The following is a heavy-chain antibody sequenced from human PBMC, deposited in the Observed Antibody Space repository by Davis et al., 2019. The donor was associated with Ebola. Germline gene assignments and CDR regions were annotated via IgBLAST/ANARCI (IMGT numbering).Heavy chain of an antibody. CDR2: IIPIFGTA. D-gene: IGHD3-9*01. V-gene: IGHV1-69*06. J-gene: IGHJ6*02. CDR1: GYTFTSYY. CDR3: ATNYDILTGSAGPYGMDV. Sequence: AASVKVSCKASGYTFTSYYMHWVRQAPGQGLEWMGGIIPIFGTANYAQKFQGRVTITADKSTSTAYMELSSLRSEDTAVYYCATNYDILTGSAGPYGMDVWGQGTTVTVSS.